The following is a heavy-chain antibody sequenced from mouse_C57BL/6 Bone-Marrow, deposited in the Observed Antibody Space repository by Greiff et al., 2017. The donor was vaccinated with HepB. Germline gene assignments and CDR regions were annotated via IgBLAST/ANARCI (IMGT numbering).Heavy chain of an antibody. CDR2: IDPENGDT. V-gene: IGHV14-4*01. CDR1: GFNIKDDY. CDR3: TTPGYGSSAWFAY. J-gene: IGHJ3*01. D-gene: IGHD1-1*01. Sequence: EVQLQQSGAELVRPGASVKLSCTASGFNIKDDYMHWVKQRPEQGLEWIGWIDPENGDTEYASKFQGKATITADTSSNTAYLQLSSLTSEDTAVYYCTTPGYGSSAWFAYWGQGTRVTVSA.